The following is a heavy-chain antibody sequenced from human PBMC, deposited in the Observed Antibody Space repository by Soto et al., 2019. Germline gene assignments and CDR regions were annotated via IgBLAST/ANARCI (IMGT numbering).Heavy chain of an antibody. V-gene: IGHV3-48*02. D-gene: IGHD4-17*01. J-gene: IGHJ5*01. CDR3: VLEGEYGDYAGENWFD. CDR2: ISSSSSTI. Sequence: GKGLEWVSCISSSSSTIYYADSVKGRFTISRDNAKNSLYLQMNSLRDEDTAVYYCVLEGEYGDYAGENWFD.